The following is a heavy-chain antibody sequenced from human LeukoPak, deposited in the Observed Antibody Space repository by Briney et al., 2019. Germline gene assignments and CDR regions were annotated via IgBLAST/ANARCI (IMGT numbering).Heavy chain of an antibody. CDR3: ARARSGSYYSGIN. Sequence: GGSLRLSCAASGFTFTTYAMSWVRQAPGKGLEWVSAISGGGGSTYYAGSVKGRFTISRDNSKNTLYLEMNGLRAEDTAVYYCARARSGSYYSGINWGQGTLVTVSS. D-gene: IGHD1-26*01. V-gene: IGHV3-23*01. CDR1: GFTFTTYA. J-gene: IGHJ4*02. CDR2: ISGGGGST.